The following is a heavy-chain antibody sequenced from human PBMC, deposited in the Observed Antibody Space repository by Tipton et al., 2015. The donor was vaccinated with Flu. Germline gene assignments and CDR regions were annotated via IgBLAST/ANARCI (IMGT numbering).Heavy chain of an antibody. CDR2: IYYSGST. D-gene: IGHD1-26*01. Sequence: LSCTVSGGSISSSSYYWGWIRQPPGKGLEWIGSIYYSGSTYYNPSLKSRVTISVDTSKNQFSLKLSSVTAADTAVYYCASGLWGAFDIWGQGTMVTVSS. CDR3: ASGLWGAFDI. J-gene: IGHJ3*02. V-gene: IGHV4-39*07. CDR1: GGSISSSSYY.